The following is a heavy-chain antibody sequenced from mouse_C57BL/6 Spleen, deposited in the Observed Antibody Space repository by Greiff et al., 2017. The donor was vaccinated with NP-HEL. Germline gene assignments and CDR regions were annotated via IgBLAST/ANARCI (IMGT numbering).Heavy chain of an antibody. CDR1: GYTFTSYW. CDR2: IDPSDSEP. Sequence: QVQLQQPGAELVRPGSSVKLSCKASGYTFTSYWMHWVKQRPIQGLEWIGNIDPSDSEPHYNQKFKDKATLTVDKSSSTAYMQLSTLTSEDSAVYYCAREIYSYGSTPFAMDYWGQGTSVTVSS. CDR3: AREIYSYGSTPFAMDY. V-gene: IGHV1-52*01. J-gene: IGHJ4*01. D-gene: IGHD1-1*01.